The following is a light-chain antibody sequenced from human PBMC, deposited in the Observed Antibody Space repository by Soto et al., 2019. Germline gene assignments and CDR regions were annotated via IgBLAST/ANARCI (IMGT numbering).Light chain of an antibody. CDR2: KAT. V-gene: IGKV1-5*03. CDR1: QTISSW. Sequence: DIQMTQSPSTLSGSVGDRVTIPCRASQTISSWLAWYQQKPGKAPKLLIYKATTLKSGVPSRFSDRGSGTEFTLTISSQQPDDFATYYCQHYNSYAEAFGQGTKVELK. CDR3: QHYNSYAEA. J-gene: IGKJ1*01.